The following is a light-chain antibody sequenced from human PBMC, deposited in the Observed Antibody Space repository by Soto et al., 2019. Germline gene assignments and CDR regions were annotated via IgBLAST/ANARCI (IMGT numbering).Light chain of an antibody. Sequence: EIVLTQSPGTLSLSPGERATLSCRASQSVSSSYLAWYQQKPGQAPRLLIYGASSRATGIPDRFSGSGSGTDSTLTISRLEPEDFAVYYCQQYGSSLLFTCGPGTKVDIK. CDR3: QQYGSSLLFT. CDR1: QSVSSSY. V-gene: IGKV3-20*01. CDR2: GAS. J-gene: IGKJ3*01.